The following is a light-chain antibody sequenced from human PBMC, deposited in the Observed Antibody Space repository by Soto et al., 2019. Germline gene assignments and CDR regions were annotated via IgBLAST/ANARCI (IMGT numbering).Light chain of an antibody. CDR3: HQYGTAPLT. J-gene: IGKJ3*01. CDR1: QSVRSN. CDR2: GAS. V-gene: IGKV3-20*01. Sequence: DIVMTQSPATLSVSPGESATLSCRASQSVRSNLAWYQQTPGQAPRLLIYGASSRATGIPDRFSGSGSGTDFTLTISRLEPEDFSVYYCHQYGTAPLTFGPGTKVDIK.